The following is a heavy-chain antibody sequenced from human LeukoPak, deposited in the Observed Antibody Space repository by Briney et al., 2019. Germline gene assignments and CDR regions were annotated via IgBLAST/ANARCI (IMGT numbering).Heavy chain of an antibody. Sequence: PSETLSLTCTVSGGSLSSSRYYWGSVRQPPGKGLGWIGIIYYSGTTYYNPSLKSRVTISIDTPENQFSLKLSSVTAADTAVYYCARRRTAPVYYFDSWGQGTLVTVSS. D-gene: IGHD4-17*01. V-gene: IGHV4-39*01. J-gene: IGHJ4*02. CDR2: IYYSGTT. CDR3: ARRRTAPVYYFDS. CDR1: GGSLSSSRYY.